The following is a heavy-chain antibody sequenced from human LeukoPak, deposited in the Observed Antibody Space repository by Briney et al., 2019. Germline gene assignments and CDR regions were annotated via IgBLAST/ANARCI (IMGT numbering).Heavy chain of an antibody. CDR2: VSYDGSNK. CDR3: ARVSDDSGYPFTLDY. CDR1: GFTFSSYA. Sequence: GGSLRLSCAASGFTFSSYAMHWVRQAPGKGLEWVTVVSYDGSNKYYADSVKGRFTISRDNSKNTLYLQMNSLRAEDTAVYYCARVSDDSGYPFTLDYWGQGTLVTVSS. V-gene: IGHV3-30*04. J-gene: IGHJ4*02. D-gene: IGHD5-12*01.